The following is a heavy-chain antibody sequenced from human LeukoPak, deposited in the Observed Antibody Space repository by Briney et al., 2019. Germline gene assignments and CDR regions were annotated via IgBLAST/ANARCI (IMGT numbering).Heavy chain of an antibody. CDR3: ARLNYYGSGSYPIDAFDI. V-gene: IGHV4-59*08. CDR2: IYYSGST. D-gene: IGHD3-10*01. CDR1: GGSISSYY. Sequence: PSETLSLTCTVSGGSISSYYWSWIRQPPGKGLEWIGYIYYSGSTNYNPSLKSRVTISVDTSKNQFSLKLSSVTAADTAVYYCARLNYYGSGSYPIDAFDIWGQGTMVTVSS. J-gene: IGHJ3*02.